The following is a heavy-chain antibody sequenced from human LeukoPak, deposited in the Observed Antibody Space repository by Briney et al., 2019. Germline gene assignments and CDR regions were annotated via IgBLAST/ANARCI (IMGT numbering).Heavy chain of an antibody. V-gene: IGHV5-51*01. J-gene: IGHJ4*02. Sequence: GESLKISCKGSGYSFTSYWIGWVRQLPGKGLERMGIIYPGDSDTRYSPSFQGQVTISADKSISTAYLQWSSLKASDTAMYYCARQGYSSSWYVHGDYWGQGTLVTVSS. CDR3: ARQGYSSSWYVHGDY. CDR1: GYSFTSYW. D-gene: IGHD6-13*01. CDR2: IYPGDSDT.